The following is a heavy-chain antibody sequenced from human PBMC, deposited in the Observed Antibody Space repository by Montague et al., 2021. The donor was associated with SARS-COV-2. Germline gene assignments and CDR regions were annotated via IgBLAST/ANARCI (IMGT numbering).Heavy chain of an antibody. CDR1: GFSLSTSGMR. V-gene: IGHV2-70*04. D-gene: IGHD3-9*01. J-gene: IGHJ4*02. CDR3: ARENYDILTGTTLGLDY. Sequence: VKPTQTLTLSCTFSGFSLSTSGMRASWIRQPPGKALEWLARIDWDDDNFYSTPLKTRLTISKDTSKNQVVLTMTNMDPVDTATYYCARENYDILTGTTLGLDYWGQGTLVTVSS. CDR2: IDWDDDN.